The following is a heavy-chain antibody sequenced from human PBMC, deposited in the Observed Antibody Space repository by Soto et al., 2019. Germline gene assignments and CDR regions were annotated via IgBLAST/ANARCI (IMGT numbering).Heavy chain of an antibody. CDR1: GFTFSSYA. V-gene: IGHV3-74*01. D-gene: IGHD2-2*01. Sequence: GGSLRLSCAASGFTFSSYAMSWVRQAPGKGLVWVSRINSDGSSTSYADSVKGRFTISRDNAKNTLYLQMNSLRAEDTAVYYCARDRLPLGYCSSTSCYDAVDYWGQGTLVTVSS. CDR3: ARDRLPLGYCSSTSCYDAVDY. CDR2: INSDGSST. J-gene: IGHJ4*02.